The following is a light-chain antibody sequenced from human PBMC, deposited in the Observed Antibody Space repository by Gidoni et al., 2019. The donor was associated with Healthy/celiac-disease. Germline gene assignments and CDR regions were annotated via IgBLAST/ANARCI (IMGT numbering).Light chain of an antibody. CDR1: QSVSSN. CDR3: QQYNNWPPWT. J-gene: IGKJ1*01. CDR2: GAS. Sequence: DIVMTQSPATLSVSPGERATLSCRASQSVSSNLAWYQQKPGQAPRLLIYGASTRATGIPARFSGSGSGTEFNLTISSLQSEDVAVYYCQQYNNWPPWTFXQXTKVEIK. V-gene: IGKV3-15*01.